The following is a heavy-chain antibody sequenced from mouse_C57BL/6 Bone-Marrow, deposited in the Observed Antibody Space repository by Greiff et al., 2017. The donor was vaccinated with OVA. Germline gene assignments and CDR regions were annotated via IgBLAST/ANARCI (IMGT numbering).Heavy chain of an antibody. CDR2: IYSGSGST. CDR1: GYTFTSYW. J-gene: IGHJ2*01. V-gene: IGHV1-55*01. D-gene: IGHD2-5*01. Sequence: QVQLQQPGAELVKPGASVKMSCKASGYTFTSYWITWVKQRPGQGLEWIGDIYSGSGSTKYNEKLKSKATLTVDTSSSTAYMQLISLTSEDSAVYYCASGSYYSNSGDYWGQGTTLTVSS. CDR3: ASGSYYSNSGDY.